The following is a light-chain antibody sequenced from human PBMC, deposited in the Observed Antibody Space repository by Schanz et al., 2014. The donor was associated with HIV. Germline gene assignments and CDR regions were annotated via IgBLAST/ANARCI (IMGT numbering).Light chain of an antibody. CDR2: EVT. J-gene: IGLJ3*02. CDR1: SSDAGGYNY. Sequence: QSALTQPPSASGSPGQSVTISCTGTSSDAGGYNYVSWYQQHPGKAPKLMIYEVTKRPSGVPDRFSGSKSGNTASLTVSGLQAEDEADYYCSSYAGNNNGVFGGGTKLTVL. V-gene: IGLV2-8*01. CDR3: SSYAGNNNGV.